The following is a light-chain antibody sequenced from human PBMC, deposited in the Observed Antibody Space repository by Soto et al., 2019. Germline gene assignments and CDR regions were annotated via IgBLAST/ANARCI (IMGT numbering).Light chain of an antibody. V-gene: IGKV1-12*01. CDR2: AAS. Sequence: DIQITQSPSTLAGSVGDRDTITCRASQTISSWIAWYQQKPGRAPKLLIFAASNLQSGVTVRFSGGGCGIDFILSINRVKPEDVATYYCQQLDSFPLTLGQGTRREIK. J-gene: IGKJ5*01. CDR1: QTISSW. CDR3: QQLDSFPLT.